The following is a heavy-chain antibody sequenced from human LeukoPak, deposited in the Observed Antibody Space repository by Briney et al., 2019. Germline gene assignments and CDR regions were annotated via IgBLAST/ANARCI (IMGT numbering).Heavy chain of an antibody. CDR2: ISAYNGNT. CDR1: GYTFTSYG. D-gene: IGHD6-13*01. Sequence: ASVKVSCKASGYTFTSYGISWVRQAPGQGLEWMGWISAYNGNTNYAQKLQGRVTMTTDTSTSTAYMELRSLRSDDTAVYYCASGSTTSSWYAPFDYWGQGTLVTVSS. V-gene: IGHV1-18*01. J-gene: IGHJ4*02. CDR3: ASGSTTSSWYAPFDY.